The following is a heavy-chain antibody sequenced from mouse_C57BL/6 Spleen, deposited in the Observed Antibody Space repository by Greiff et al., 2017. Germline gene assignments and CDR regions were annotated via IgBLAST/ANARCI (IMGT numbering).Heavy chain of an antibody. Sequence: VKLLESGPGLVAPSQSLSITCTVSGFSLTSYAISWVRQPPGKGLEWLGVIWTGGGTNYNSALKSRLSISKDNSKSQVFLKMNSLQTDDTARYYCDRKGNDYVGYAMDYWGQGTSVTVSS. J-gene: IGHJ4*01. CDR1: GFSLTSYA. V-gene: IGHV2-9-1*01. D-gene: IGHD2-4*01. CDR3: DRKGNDYVGYAMDY. CDR2: IWTGGGT.